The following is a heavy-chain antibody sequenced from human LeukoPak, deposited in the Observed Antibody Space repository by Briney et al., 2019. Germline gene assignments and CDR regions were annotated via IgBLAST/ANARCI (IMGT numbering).Heavy chain of an antibody. J-gene: IGHJ5*01. Sequence: GGSLRLSCGASGFTFSSYGMHWVPQAPGKGLEWVAFIRYDGSNKNYADSVKGRFTISRDNSKNTLYLQMNSLRAEDTAVYYCAKVYEYGDNDWFDSWGQGTLVTVSS. V-gene: IGHV3-30*02. CDR1: GFTFSSYG. CDR2: IRYDGSNK. D-gene: IGHD4-17*01. CDR3: AKVYEYGDNDWFDS.